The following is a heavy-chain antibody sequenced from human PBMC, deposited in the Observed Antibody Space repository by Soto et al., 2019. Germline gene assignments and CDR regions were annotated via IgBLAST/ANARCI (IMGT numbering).Heavy chain of an antibody. V-gene: IGHV3-23*01. CDR2: ISASGGST. J-gene: IGHJ6*02. Sequence: EVQLLESGGGLVQPGGSLRVSCAASGFSFSGDGMSWVRQAPGKGLEWVTAISASGGSTYYVDSVRGRFTISRDNSKNMLFLQMNSLRAEDTAVYYCAKRYYYDGSVPYGMDVLGQGTTVTVSS. D-gene: IGHD3-22*01. CDR3: AKRYYYDGSVPYGMDV. CDR1: GFSFSGDG.